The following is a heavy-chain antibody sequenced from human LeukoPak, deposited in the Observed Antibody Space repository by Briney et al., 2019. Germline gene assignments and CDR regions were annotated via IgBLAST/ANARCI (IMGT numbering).Heavy chain of an antibody. J-gene: IGHJ6*03. CDR3: ARVYSSSWYSVYYGDGYYYYMDV. D-gene: IGHD6-13*01. Sequence: TSETLSLTCTVSGGSISSYYWRWIRQPPGKGLEWIGYIYTSGSTNYNPSLKSRVTISVEKSKNKFSLKMRYVTAADTAVYYCARVYSSSWYSVYYGDGYYYYMDVWGKGTTVTVSS. CDR2: IYTSGST. V-gene: IGHV4-4*09. CDR1: GGSISSYY.